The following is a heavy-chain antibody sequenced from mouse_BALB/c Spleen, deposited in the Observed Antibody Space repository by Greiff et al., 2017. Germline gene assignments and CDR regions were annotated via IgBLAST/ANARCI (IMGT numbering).Heavy chain of an antibody. CDR2: IYPGDGST. Sequence: QVQLQQSGPELVKPGASVKIPCKASGYTFTDYNMDWVKQSHGKGLEWIGWIYPGDGSTKYNEKFKGKATLTADKSSSTAYMQLSSLTSENSAVYCCARALLPSAMEYWGQGTSVTVSS. CDR1: GYTFTDYN. CDR3: ARALLPSAMEY. V-gene: IGHV1S56*01. J-gene: IGHJ4*01. D-gene: IGHD2-3*01.